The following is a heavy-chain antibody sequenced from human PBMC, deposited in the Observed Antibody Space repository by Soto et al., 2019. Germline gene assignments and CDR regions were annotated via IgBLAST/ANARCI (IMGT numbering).Heavy chain of an antibody. CDR2: ISAYNGNT. CDR3: ARGGIPSYYYGSGSSLATFDY. J-gene: IGHJ4*02. D-gene: IGHD3-10*01. Sequence: GASVKVSCKASGYTFTSYGISWVRQAPGQGLERMGWISAYNGNTNYAQKLQGRVTMTTDTSTSTAYMELRSLRSDDTAVYYCARGGIPSYYYGSGSSLATFDYWGQGTLVTVSS. CDR1: GYTFTSYG. V-gene: IGHV1-18*01.